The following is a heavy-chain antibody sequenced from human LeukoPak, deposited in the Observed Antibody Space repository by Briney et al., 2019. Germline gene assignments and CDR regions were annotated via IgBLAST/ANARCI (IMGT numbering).Heavy chain of an antibody. CDR2: ISSSSTI. CDR1: GFTFSNYD. V-gene: IGHV3-48*02. Sequence: PGGSLRLSCAASGFTFSNYDMNWVRQAPGRGLEWISYISSSSTIYYADSVKGRFTISRDNAKNSLYLRMNSLRDEDTAMYYCARDLGHWGQGTLVTVSS. CDR3: ARDLGH. J-gene: IGHJ1*01.